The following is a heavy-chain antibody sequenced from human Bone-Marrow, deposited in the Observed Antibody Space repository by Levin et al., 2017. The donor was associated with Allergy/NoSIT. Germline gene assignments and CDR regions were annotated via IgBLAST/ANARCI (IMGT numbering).Heavy chain of an antibody. V-gene: IGHV4-30-4*01. J-gene: IGHJ4*02. Sequence: SETLSLTCFVSGDSISGGDYYWTWIRQSPGKGLEYIGYIYHTGSTHYNPSLQSRITKSIDTSKNQFSLKLKSVTAADTAVYFCARGLSLETTSPNTYYFDSWGQGIPVTVSS. D-gene: IGHD3-3*01. CDR1: GDSISGGDYY. CDR3: ARGLSLETTSPNTYYFDS. CDR2: IYHTGST.